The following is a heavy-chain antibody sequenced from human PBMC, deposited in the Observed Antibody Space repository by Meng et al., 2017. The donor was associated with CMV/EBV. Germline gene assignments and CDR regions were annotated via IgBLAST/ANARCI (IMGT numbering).Heavy chain of an antibody. CDR2: ISSSGSTI. J-gene: IGHJ4*02. V-gene: IGHV3-48*03. Sequence: GGSLRLSCAGSGFTFSTYEMNWVRQAPGKGLEWLSYISSSGSTIYYADSVKGRFTISRDNAKNSLYLKMNSLRADDTAVYYCARTGGISMIVGGGDYWGQGTLVTVSS. CDR3: ARTGGISMIVGGGDY. CDR1: GFTFSTYE. D-gene: IGHD3-22*01.